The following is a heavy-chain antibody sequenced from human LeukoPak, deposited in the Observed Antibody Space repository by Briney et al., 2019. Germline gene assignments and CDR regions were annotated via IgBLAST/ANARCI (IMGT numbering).Heavy chain of an antibody. J-gene: IGHJ6*02. D-gene: IGHD6-19*01. Sequence: SETLSLTCAVYGGSFSGYYWSWIRQPPGKGLEWIGEINHSGSTNYNPSLKSRVTISVDTSKNQFSLKLSSVTAADTAVYYCATGLRLSYYYYGMDGWGQGTTVTVSS. V-gene: IGHV4-34*01. CDR3: ATGLRLSYYYYGMDG. CDR1: GGSFSGYY. CDR2: INHSGST.